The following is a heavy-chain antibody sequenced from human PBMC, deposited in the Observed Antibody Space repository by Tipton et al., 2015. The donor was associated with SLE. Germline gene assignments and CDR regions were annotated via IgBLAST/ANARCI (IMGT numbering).Heavy chain of an antibody. CDR3: ARVAQGTLTVYSIDY. J-gene: IGHJ4*02. V-gene: IGHV4-4*02. D-gene: IGHD2-15*01. CDR2: ISHSGDT. CDR1: GGSIRSSNW. Sequence: SLRLSCAVSGGSIRSSNWWTWVRQSPGKGLEWSGEISHSGDTDYNPSLKSRVTMSVDKSKNQFSLKLSSVTAADTAVYYCARVAQGTLTVYSIDYWGQGTLVTVSS.